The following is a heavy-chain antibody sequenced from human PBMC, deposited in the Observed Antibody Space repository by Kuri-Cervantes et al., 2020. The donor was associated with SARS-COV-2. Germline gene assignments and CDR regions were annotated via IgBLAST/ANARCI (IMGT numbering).Heavy chain of an antibody. CDR2: IYWDDDK. CDR1: GFSLSSSGVG. Sequence: SGPTLVKPTQTLTLTCTVSGFSLSSSGVGVGWIRQPPGKALEWLALIYWDDDKRYSPSLKSRLTITKDTSKNQVVLTMTNMDPVDTATYYCARMSYDFWSGYSVRAFDIWGQGTMVTVSS. D-gene: IGHD3-3*01. V-gene: IGHV2-5*02. CDR3: ARMSYDFWSGYSVRAFDI. J-gene: IGHJ3*02.